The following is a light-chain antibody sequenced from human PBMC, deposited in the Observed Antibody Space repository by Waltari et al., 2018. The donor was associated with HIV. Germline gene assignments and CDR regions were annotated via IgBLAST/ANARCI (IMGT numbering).Light chain of an antibody. J-gene: IGKJ4*01. V-gene: IGKV1-5*03. CDR2: KAS. CDR1: QSIGNW. CDR3: QQISSASRT. Sequence: DIQMTQSPSTLSASVGDRVTITCRASQSIGNWLAWYQQKPERAPKVLIYKASSLQSGVPSRFSGRGSETEFTLTISSLQPDDFATYYCQQISSASRTFGGGTKVEIK.